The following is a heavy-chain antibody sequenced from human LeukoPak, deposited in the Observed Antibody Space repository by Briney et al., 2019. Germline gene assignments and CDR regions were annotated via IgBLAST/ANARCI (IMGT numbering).Heavy chain of an antibody. Sequence: GASLKISCTGSGSSFTSYWITWVRQMPGKGLEWMGRTDPSDSYTNYSPSFQGHVTISTDKSISTAYLQWSSLKASDTALYYCARVARYSYGRGAFDIWGQGTMVTVSS. D-gene: IGHD5-18*01. V-gene: IGHV5-10-1*01. J-gene: IGHJ3*02. CDR3: ARVARYSYGRGAFDI. CDR2: TDPSDSYT. CDR1: GSSFTSYW.